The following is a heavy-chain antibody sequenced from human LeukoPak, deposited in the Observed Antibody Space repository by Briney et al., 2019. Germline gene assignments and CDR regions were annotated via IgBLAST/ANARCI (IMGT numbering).Heavy chain of an antibody. CDR3: AVMVRGVIISSDY. CDR1: GFTFSSYS. D-gene: IGHD3-10*01. J-gene: IGHJ4*02. CDR2: ISSSSSYI. Sequence: GGSLRLSCAASGFTFSSYSMNWVRQAPGKGLEWVSSISSSSSYIYYADSVKGRFTISRDNAKNLLYLQMNSLRAEDTAVYYCAVMVRGVIISSDYWGQGTLVTVSS. V-gene: IGHV3-21*01.